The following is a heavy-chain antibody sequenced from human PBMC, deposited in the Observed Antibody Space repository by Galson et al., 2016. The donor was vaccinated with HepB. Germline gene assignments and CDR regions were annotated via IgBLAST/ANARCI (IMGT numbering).Heavy chain of an antibody. CDR1: GGSVTSDSYY. CDR2: VFYSGTT. D-gene: IGHD2-15*01. J-gene: IGHJ6*02. Sequence: SETLSLTCTVSGGSVTSDSYYWSWIRQPPGKGLEWIGYVFYSGTTRYNPSLKSRVTISVDTSNNQFSLKLSSVTTADTAVYYCARDRRNCSGASCQSWHYYGMDVWGRGTTVTVSS. V-gene: IGHV4-61*01. CDR3: ARDRRNCSGASCQSWHYYGMDV.